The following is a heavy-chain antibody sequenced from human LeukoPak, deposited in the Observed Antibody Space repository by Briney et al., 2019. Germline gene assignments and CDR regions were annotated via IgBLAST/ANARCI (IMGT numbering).Heavy chain of an antibody. CDR2: INPNSGGT. J-gene: IGHJ4*02. CDR1: GYTFTGDY. D-gene: IGHD3-9*01. Sequence: GASVKVSCKASGYTFTGDYMHWVRQAPGQGLEWMGWINPNSGGTNYAQKFQGRVTMTRDTSISTAYMELSRLRSDDTAVYYCARGNDILTGYYRLYFDYWGQGTLVTVSS. V-gene: IGHV1-2*02. CDR3: ARGNDILTGYYRLYFDY.